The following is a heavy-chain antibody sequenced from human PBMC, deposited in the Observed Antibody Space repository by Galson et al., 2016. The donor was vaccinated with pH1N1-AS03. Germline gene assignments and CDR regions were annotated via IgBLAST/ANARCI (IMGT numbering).Heavy chain of an antibody. CDR2: IRSTTYGGTT. V-gene: IGHV3-49*03. CDR3: ARARTSPGSLAGVGFDI. CDR1: GFTFGDYP. Sequence: SLRLSCAASGFTFGDYPLTWFRQAPGKGLEWVGFIRSTTYGGTTEYAASLNSRFTISRDDSKSIAYLQMNSLKTEYTAVYYCARARTSPGSLAGVGFDIWGQGTMVTVSS. J-gene: IGHJ3*02.